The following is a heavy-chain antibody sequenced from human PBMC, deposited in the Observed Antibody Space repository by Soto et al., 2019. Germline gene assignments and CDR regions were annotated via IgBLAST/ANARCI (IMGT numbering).Heavy chain of an antibody. J-gene: IGHJ3*02. CDR1: GGTLISFT. V-gene: IGHV1-69*18. CDR3: ARGWVDEAFDI. Sequence: QVQLVQSGPEVKKPGSSVTVSCTASGGTLISFTIYWVRQAPGRGFEWMGSFIPRIDKINYSQKFQDRVTLTADESSNTAYMKLSSLTSDDAAVYYCARGWVDEAFDIWGQGTLVTISS. CDR2: FIPRIDKI. D-gene: IGHD2-15*01.